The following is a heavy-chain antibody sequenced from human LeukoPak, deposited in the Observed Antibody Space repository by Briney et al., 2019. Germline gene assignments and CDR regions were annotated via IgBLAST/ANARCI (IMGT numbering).Heavy chain of an antibody. CDR1: GFTFSTYG. Sequence: GGSLRLSCAASGFTFSTYGMSWVRQAPGKGLEGVANIKNDGSEEYYVDSVKGRFTISRDNARNSLFLQMNRLTVEDTAVYYCARAIRGSAVDTGDRWGQGTLVTVSS. V-gene: IGHV3-7*01. D-gene: IGHD3-10*01. CDR3: ARAIRGSAVDTGDR. J-gene: IGHJ4*02. CDR2: IKNDGSEE.